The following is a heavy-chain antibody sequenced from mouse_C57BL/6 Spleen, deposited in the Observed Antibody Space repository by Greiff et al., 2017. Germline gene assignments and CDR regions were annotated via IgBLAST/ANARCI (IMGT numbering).Heavy chain of an antibody. CDR1: GYSITSGYY. J-gene: IGHJ1*03. CDR3: ASYYYGSSQPLFDV. V-gene: IGHV3-6*01. CDR2: ISYDGSN. Sequence: EVHLVESGPGLVKPSQSLSLTCSVTGYSITSGYYWNWIRQFPGNKLEWMGYISYDGSNNYNPSLKNRISITRDTSKNQFFLKLNSVTTEDTATYYCASYYYGSSQPLFDVWGTGTTVTVSS. D-gene: IGHD1-1*01.